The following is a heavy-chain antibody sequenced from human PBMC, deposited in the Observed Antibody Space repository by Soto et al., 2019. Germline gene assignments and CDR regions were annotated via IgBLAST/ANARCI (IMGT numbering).Heavy chain of an antibody. CDR1: GYAFTGYY. CDR2: INPNSGGT. J-gene: IGHJ4*01. V-gene: IGHV1-2*04. D-gene: IGHD3-22*01. CDR3: AREGALNYYDSSGYYYGLDY. Sequence: ASVKVSCKASGYAFTGYYMHWVRQAPGQGLEWMGWINPNSGGTNYAQKFQGWVTMTRDTSISTAYMELSRLRSDDTAVYYCAREGALNYYDSSGYYYGLDYWG.